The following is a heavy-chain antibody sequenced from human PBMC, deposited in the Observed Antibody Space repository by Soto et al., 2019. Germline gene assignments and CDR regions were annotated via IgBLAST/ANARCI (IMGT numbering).Heavy chain of an antibody. CDR1: GFTFSDTL. J-gene: IGHJ3*01. CDR3: AIDIVIVASRANDAFDV. D-gene: IGHD2-21*01. CDR2: INPANGNT. Sequence: QVQLVQSGAELKKPGASVNISCQASGFTFSDTLINWVRQGPGQRLEWMGWINPANGNTRYSESFQGRVTISSLSSASTAYVALSHLTSAVTAVYYFAIDIVIVASRANDAFDVWPQRTVITVSS. V-gene: IGHV1-3*01.